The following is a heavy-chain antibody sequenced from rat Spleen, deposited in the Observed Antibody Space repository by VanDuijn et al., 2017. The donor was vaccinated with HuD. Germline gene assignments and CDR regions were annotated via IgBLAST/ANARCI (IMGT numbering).Heavy chain of an antibody. D-gene: IGHD1-2*01. CDR1: GFSLITNS. CDR3: TRSGYYYSNYVPFFDY. Sequence: QVQLWESGPGLVQPSQTLSLTCTVSGFSLITNSVHWVRQPPGKGLERMGGIWGDGSTDYNLPLKSRLIISRDTSKSQVFLKMNSLQTDDTAIYFCTRSGYYYSNYVPFFDYWGQGVMVTVSS. CDR2: IWGDGST. J-gene: IGHJ2*01. V-gene: IGHV2-1*01.